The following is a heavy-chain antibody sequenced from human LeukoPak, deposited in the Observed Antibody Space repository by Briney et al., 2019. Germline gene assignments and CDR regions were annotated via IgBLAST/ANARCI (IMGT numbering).Heavy chain of an antibody. CDR3: AADYLVPAALDP. D-gene: IGHD2-2*01. CDR1: GFTFTSSS. V-gene: IGHV1-58*02. J-gene: IGHJ5*02. Sequence: ASVKVSCKASGFTFTSSSMQWVRQARGQRLLWIGWIVVGSGNTNYTQKFQERVTITRDMSTSTAYMELSSLRSEDTAVYYCAADYLVPAALDPWGQGTLVTVSS. CDR2: IVVGSGNT.